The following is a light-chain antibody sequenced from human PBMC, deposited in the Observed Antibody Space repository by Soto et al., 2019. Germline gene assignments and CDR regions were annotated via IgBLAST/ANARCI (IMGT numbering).Light chain of an antibody. CDR2: DAS. CDR3: QQYDNLPTLLT. CDR1: QDISNY. J-gene: IGKJ4*01. V-gene: IGKV1-33*01. Sequence: DLQMTQSPSSLSASVGDRVTITCQASQDISNYLNWYQQKPGKAPKLLIYDASNLETGVPSRFSGSGSGTDFTFTISSLQPEDIATYYCQQYDNLPTLLTFGGGTKVEIK.